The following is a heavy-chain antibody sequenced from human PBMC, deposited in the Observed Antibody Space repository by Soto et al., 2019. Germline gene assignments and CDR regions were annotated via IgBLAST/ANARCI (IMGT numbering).Heavy chain of an antibody. V-gene: IGHV1-69*02. J-gene: IGHJ3*02. CDR3: ASGMGYHYVDAFDI. CDR1: GGTFSSYT. D-gene: IGHD5-18*01. CDR2: IIPILGIA. Sequence: QVQLVQSGAEVKKPGSSVKVSCKASGGTFSSYTISWVRQAPGQGLEWMGRIIPILGIANYAQKFQGRVTITADKSTSTAYMELSSLRSEDTAVYYCASGMGYHYVDAFDIWGQGTMVTDSS.